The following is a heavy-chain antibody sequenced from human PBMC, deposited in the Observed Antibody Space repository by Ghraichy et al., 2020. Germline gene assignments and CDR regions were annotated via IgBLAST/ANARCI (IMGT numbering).Heavy chain of an antibody. V-gene: IGHV6-1*01. CDR1: GDSVSTDSAA. J-gene: IGHJ3*01. Sequence: SQTRSLTCAISGDSVSTDSAAWSWIRQSPSRGLEWLGTTYYRSKWYTAYAVSVKGRMTINPDTSKNHFSLQLDSVTPEDTAVFYCAREGRNAFDVWGQGTMVTVSS. CDR2: TYYRSKWYT. CDR3: AREGRNAFDV.